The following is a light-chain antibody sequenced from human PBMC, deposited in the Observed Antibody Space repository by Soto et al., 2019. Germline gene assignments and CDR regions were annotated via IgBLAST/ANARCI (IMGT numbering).Light chain of an antibody. CDR2: DAS. J-gene: IGKJ4*02. CDR1: QGSARA. V-gene: IGKV1-13*02. Sequence: AIPLTQSPSSLSASIGDRVTITCRASQGSARALAWYQQKPGKPPSLLIYDASTPESGVPSRFSGSGSETHFTLTINSLQADDFATYYCQQFSTFPVTFGGGTRVDI. CDR3: QQFSTFPVT.